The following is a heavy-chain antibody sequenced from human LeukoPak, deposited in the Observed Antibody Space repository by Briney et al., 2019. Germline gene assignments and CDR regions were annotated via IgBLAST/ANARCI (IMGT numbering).Heavy chain of an antibody. CDR2: INSDGSST. Sequence: PGGSLRLSCAASGFTFSSHWMHWVRQAPGKGLVWVSRINSDGSSTLYADPVKGRFTISRDNAKNTLYLQMNSLRAEDTAVYYCARRLPYYGMDVWGQGTTVTVSS. V-gene: IGHV3-74*01. CDR3: ARRLPYYGMDV. J-gene: IGHJ6*02. CDR1: GFTFSSHW.